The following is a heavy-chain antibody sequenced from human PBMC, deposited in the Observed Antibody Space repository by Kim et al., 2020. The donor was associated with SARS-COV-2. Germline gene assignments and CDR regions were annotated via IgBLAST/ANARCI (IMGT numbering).Heavy chain of an antibody. CDR2: LIPVLTAP. CDR1: DGTFTTHA. Sequence: SVKVSCKASDGTFTTHAINWVRQAPGQGLEWMGGLIPVLTAPNFAQKFQGRVRMTADKSTNTAYMELSSLRSEDTAVYYCASGVAGTEYIFDHWGQGTLVTVSS. D-gene: IGHD6-19*01. CDR3: ASGVAGTEYIFDH. J-gene: IGHJ4*02. V-gene: IGHV1-69*06.